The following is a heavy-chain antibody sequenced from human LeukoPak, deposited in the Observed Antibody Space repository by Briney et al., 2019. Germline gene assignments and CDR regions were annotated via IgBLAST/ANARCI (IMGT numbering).Heavy chain of an antibody. D-gene: IGHD6-19*01. Sequence: SETLSLTCTVSGYSMSSGYYWGWIRQPPGKGLQWIGSIFHSGNSYYNPSLKSRVTISVDTSKNQFSLKLSSVTAADTAVYYCASPSGWGRIDYWGQGTLVTVSS. CDR2: IFHSGNS. V-gene: IGHV4-38-2*02. CDR1: GYSMSSGYY. CDR3: ASPSGWGRIDY. J-gene: IGHJ4*02.